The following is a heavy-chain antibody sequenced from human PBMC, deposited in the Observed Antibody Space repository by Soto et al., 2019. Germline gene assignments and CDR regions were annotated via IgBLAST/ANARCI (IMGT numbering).Heavy chain of an antibody. CDR2: IYYRGNT. V-gene: IGHV4-59*08. Sequence: SETLSLTCSVFGGSMSPYYWSWIRQSPGKGLEWIANIYYRGNTNYNPSLESRVTISIDTSKNQFSLKLNSLTAADTAVYYCARHSKKTGDFDYYYGIDVWGQGTTVT. J-gene: IGHJ6*02. CDR3: ARHSKKTGDFDYYYGIDV. CDR1: GGSMSPYY. D-gene: IGHD7-27*01.